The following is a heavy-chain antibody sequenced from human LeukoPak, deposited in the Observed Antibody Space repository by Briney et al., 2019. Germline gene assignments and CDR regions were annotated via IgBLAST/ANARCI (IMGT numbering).Heavy chain of an antibody. J-gene: IGHJ4*02. CDR2: ISGSGGRT. CDR1: GFSFNSYA. D-gene: IGHD6-13*01. Sequence: GGSLRRSCAASGFSFNSYAMSWVRQAPGKGLEWVSAISGSGGRTHFADSVKGRFTISRDKSKNTMSLQMNSLRAEDTAVYFCAKDREYSSSWNYYFDSWGQGTLVTVSS. CDR3: AKDREYSSSWNYYFDS. V-gene: IGHV3-23*01.